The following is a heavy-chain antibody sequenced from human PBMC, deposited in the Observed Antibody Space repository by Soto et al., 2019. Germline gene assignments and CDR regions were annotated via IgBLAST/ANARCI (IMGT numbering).Heavy chain of an antibody. V-gene: IGHV4-59*01. J-gene: IGHJ5*02. CDR3: ARAAGGAARRDNWFDP. D-gene: IGHD6-6*01. CDR1: GGSISSYY. CDR2: IYYRGST. Sequence: PSETLSLTCTVSGGSISSYYWSWIRQPQGKGLEWIGYIYYRGSTNYNPSLKSRDTKSVDTSKIQFSLKLSSVTAADTAVYYCARAAGGAARRDNWFDPWGQGTLVTVSS.